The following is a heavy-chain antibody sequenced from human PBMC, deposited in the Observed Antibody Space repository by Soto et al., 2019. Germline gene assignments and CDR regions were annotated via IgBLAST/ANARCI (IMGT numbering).Heavy chain of an antibody. CDR2: IYYTGNT. D-gene: IGHD4-4*01. CDR3: ARLSGYSY. CDR1: GGSISSTNYY. V-gene: IGHV4-39*01. Sequence: SETLPLTCTVSGGSISSTNYYWGWIRQPPGKGLEWIGSIYYTGNTYYNPSLKSRVTISVDMSKNQFSLKLNSVTASDTAVYYCARLSGYSYWGQGTLVTVSS. J-gene: IGHJ4*02.